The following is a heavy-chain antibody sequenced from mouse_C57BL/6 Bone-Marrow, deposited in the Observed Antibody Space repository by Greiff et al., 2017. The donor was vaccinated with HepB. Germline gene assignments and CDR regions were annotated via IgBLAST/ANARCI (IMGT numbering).Heavy chain of an antibody. CDR3: ARHENLAWFAY. CDR2: ISSGGSYT. CDR1: GFTFTSYG. Sequence: EVKLVESGGDLVKPGGSLKLSCAASGFTFTSYGMSWVRQTPDKSLEWVATISSGGSYTYYPHSVKGRFTISRANAKNTLYLQMSSLKSEDTAMYYCARHENLAWFAYWGQGTLVTVSA. J-gene: IGHJ3*01. V-gene: IGHV5-6*01.